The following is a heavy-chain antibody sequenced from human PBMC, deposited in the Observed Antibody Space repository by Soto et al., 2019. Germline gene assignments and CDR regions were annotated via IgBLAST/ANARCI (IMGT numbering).Heavy chain of an antibody. Sequence: QVQLVESGGGVVQPGRSLRLSCAASGFTFSSYGMHWVRQAPGKGLEWVAVIWYDGSNKYYADSVKGRFNISRDNSKNTLYLQMNSLRAEDTAVYYCARDRDCSGGSCYSFDYWGQGTLVTVSS. J-gene: IGHJ4*02. V-gene: IGHV3-33*01. D-gene: IGHD2-15*01. CDR1: GFTFSSYG. CDR3: ARDRDCSGGSCYSFDY. CDR2: IWYDGSNK.